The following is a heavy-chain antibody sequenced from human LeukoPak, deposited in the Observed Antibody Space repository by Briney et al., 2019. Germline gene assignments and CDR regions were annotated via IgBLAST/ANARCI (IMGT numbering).Heavy chain of an antibody. CDR3: AKDVDSSGYYLSFDY. J-gene: IGHJ4*02. Sequence: PGGSLRLSCAASGFTFSSYAMSWVRQAPGKGLEWVSAISSSGGNTYYADSVKGRFTLSRDNSKNTLYLQMNSLRAEDTAVYYCAKDVDSSGYYLSFDYWGQGTLVTVSS. CDR2: ISSSGGNT. D-gene: IGHD3-22*01. CDR1: GFTFSSYA. V-gene: IGHV3-23*01.